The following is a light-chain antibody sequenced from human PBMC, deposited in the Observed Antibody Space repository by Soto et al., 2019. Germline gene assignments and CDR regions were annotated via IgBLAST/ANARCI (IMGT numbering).Light chain of an antibody. CDR2: GSS. Sequence: EVVLTQSPGTLSLSPGERASLSCRASQSVSNNYLAWYQQKPGQSPKLLIFGSSDSATGIPDRFSGSGSGRDFTLTISRLEPEDFAVYYCQQYGSSPPYTFGQGNKLEIK. J-gene: IGKJ2*01. CDR3: QQYGSSPPYT. V-gene: IGKV3-20*01. CDR1: QSVSNNY.